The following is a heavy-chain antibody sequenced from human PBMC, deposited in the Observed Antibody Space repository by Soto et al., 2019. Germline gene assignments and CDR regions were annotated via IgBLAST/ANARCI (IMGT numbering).Heavy chain of an antibody. CDR2: ISGSGGNST. CDR1: GFTFSTYA. D-gene: IGHD2-15*01. V-gene: IGHV3-23*01. J-gene: IGHJ4*02. Sequence: EVQLLESGGGLVQPGGSLRLSCAASGFTFSTYAMSWVRQAPGKGLEWVSGISGSGGNSTFYGDSVKGRFTISRDNSKNPLYLQMNSLGAEDTAVYYCAKGGGSCCFDNWGQGTLVTVSS. CDR3: AKGGGSCCFDN.